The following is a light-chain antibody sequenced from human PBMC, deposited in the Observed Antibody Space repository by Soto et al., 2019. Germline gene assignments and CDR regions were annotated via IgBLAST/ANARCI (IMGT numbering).Light chain of an antibody. J-gene: IGLJ1*01. V-gene: IGLV2-14*01. Sequence: QSALTQPASVSGSPGQSITISCTETGRDVGGYNYVSWYQQNPGKAPKLMIYDVSNRPSWVSNRFSGSKSGNTASLTISGLQSEDEADYYCSSYTSSSDLDVFGTGTKVTVL. CDR2: DVS. CDR3: SSYTSSSDLDV. CDR1: GRDVGGYNY.